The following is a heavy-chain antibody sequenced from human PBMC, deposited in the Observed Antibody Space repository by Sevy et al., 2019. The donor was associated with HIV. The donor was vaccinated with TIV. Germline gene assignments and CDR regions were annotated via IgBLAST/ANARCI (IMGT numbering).Heavy chain of an antibody. D-gene: IGHD2-8*01. V-gene: IGHV3-23*01. CDR2: LSFGCGEI. Sequence: GGSLRLSCAASGFTFSKYSMSWVRQPPGTGLAWVSTLSFGCGEINYADSVKGRFTISRDNSKSSVYLQMNNLRPEDTAVYYCAREGCTKPHDYWGQGTLVTVSS. CDR3: AREGCTKPHDY. CDR1: GFTFSKYS. J-gene: IGHJ4*02.